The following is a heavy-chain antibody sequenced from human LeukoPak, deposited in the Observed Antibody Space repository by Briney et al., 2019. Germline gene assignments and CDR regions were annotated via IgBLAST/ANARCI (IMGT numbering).Heavy chain of an antibody. D-gene: IGHD2-2*01. V-gene: IGHV3-23*01. J-gene: IGHJ4*02. CDR2: ITGSGGST. Sequence: PGGSLRLSCGASGFTFTTYAMTWVRQAPGKGLEWVSSITGSGGSTYYGDSVKGRFTISRDNSKNTLYLQMNSLRAEDTAVYYCAKDNVVVPAATRDHFDYWGQGTLVTVSS. CDR3: AKDNVVVPAATRDHFDY. CDR1: GFTFTTYA.